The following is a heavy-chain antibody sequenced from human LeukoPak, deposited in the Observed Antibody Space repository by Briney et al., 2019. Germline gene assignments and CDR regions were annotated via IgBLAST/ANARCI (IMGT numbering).Heavy chain of an antibody. CDR1: GGSISSYH. J-gene: IGHJ5*02. CDR2: IYDSGST. CDR3: ARGGLFYRDNWFDP. D-gene: IGHD3-16*02. V-gene: IGHV4-59*01. Sequence: SETLSLTCTVSGGSISSYHWSWFRQAPGKGLEWIGYIYDSGSTNFNPSLKSRVTISVDTSKNQFSLKLSSVTAADTAVYYCARGGLFYRDNWFDPWGQGTLVTVSS.